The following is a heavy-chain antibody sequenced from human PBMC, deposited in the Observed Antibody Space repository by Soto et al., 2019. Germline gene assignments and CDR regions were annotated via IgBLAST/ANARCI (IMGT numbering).Heavy chain of an antibody. D-gene: IGHD2-2*01. Sequence: VQLLESGGGLVQPGGSLRLSCVASGFSFSRYAMSWVRQTPGKGLEWVAAISYDEIDKKYASSVKGRFTVSRDNVKNTLSLQMNSLRPEDTAVYYCAKDSGYQLPDNYFYYGLDVWGQGTTVTVSS. CDR3: AKDSGYQLPDNYFYYGLDV. CDR1: GFSFSRYA. CDR2: ISYDEIDK. V-gene: IGHV3-30*18. J-gene: IGHJ6*02.